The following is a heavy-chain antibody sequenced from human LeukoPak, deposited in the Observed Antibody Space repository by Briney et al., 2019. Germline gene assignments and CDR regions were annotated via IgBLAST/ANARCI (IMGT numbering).Heavy chain of an antibody. J-gene: IGHJ6*03. CDR2: ISASGDSP. D-gene: IGHD1-26*01. V-gene: IGHV3-23*01. CDR3: AKVAEVGATGYYYYMDV. Sequence: GGSLRLSCAASGFTFNNYAMNWVRQAPGKGLEWVSGISASGDSPYYADSVKGRFTISRDNSKNTVYVQMNSLRAEDTAVYYCAKVAEVGATGYYYYMDVWGKGTTVTISS. CDR1: GFTFNNYA.